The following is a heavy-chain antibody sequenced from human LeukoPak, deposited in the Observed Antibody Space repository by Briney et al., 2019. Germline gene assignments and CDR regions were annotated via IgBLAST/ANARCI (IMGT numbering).Heavy chain of an antibody. Sequence: GGSLRLSCAASGFTFSSYAMSWVRQAPGEGLEWVSGISDNGGGTYYADSLKGRFTISRDNSKNMLYLQMNSLRAEGTAVYYCAKESGALGAPLYDYWGRGILVTASS. CDR3: AKESGALGAPLYDY. CDR1: GFTFSSYA. V-gene: IGHV3-23*01. J-gene: IGHJ4*02. CDR2: ISDNGGGT. D-gene: IGHD4/OR15-4a*01.